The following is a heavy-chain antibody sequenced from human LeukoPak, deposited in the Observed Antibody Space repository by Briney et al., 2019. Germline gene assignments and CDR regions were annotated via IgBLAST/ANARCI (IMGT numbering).Heavy chain of an antibody. CDR2: IYPGDSDT. CDR1: GYSFTSYW. Sequence: GESLKISCKGSGYSFTSYWIGWVRQMPGKGLEWMGIIYPGDSDTRYSPSFQGQVTISADKSISTAYLQWSSLKASDTAMYYCARQALTALYYYDSSGWDYWGQGTLVTVSS. J-gene: IGHJ4*02. D-gene: IGHD3-22*01. V-gene: IGHV5-51*01. CDR3: ARQALTALYYYDSSGWDY.